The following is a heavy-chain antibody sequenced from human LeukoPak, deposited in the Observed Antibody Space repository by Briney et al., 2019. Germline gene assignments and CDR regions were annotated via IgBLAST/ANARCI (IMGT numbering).Heavy chain of an antibody. J-gene: IGHJ4*02. D-gene: IGHD6-13*01. CDR3: ARDRAAAAGIRQGTFYY. V-gene: IGHV3-33*01. CDR2: IWYGGSNK. Sequence: GGSLRLSCAASGFTFSSYGMHWVRQAPGKGLEWVADIWYGGSNKYYADSVKGRFTISRDNSKNTLYLHMNSLRAEDTAVYYCARDRAAAAGIRQGTFYYWGQGTLVTVSS. CDR1: GFTFSSYG.